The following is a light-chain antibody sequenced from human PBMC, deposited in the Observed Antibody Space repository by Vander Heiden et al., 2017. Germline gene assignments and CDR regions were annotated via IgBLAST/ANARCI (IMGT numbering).Light chain of an antibody. CDR2: DVN. V-gene: IGLV2-14*03. CDR1: SSDIGGYNY. J-gene: IGLJ2*01. Sequence: QSALTQPASVSVSPGPSILISCAGTSSDIGGYNYVSWDQHHPDKAPKLMIYDVNNRPSGVSGRFAGSKSGNTASLTIAGLQAEDEAEYYCSSYTSSSAVFGGGTKLTVL. CDR3: SSYTSSSAV.